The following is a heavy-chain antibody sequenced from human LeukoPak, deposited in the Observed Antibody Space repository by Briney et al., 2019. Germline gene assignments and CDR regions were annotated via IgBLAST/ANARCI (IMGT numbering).Heavy chain of an antibody. V-gene: IGHV3-23*01. CDR3: ARDRGYYYDRSTVFDY. CDR1: GFTFSSYA. Sequence: SGGSLRLSCAASGFTFSSYAMSWVRQAPGKGLEWVSAISGSGGSTYYADSVKGRFTISRDNSKNTLYLQMNSLRAEDTAVYYCARDRGYYYDRSTVFDYWGQGTLVTVSS. D-gene: IGHD3-22*01. J-gene: IGHJ4*02. CDR2: ISGSGGST.